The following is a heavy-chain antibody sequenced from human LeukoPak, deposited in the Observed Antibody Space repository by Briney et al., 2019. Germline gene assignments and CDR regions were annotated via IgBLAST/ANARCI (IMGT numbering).Heavy chain of an antibody. CDR2: IYTSGST. CDR1: GGSISSYY. D-gene: IGHD2/OR15-2a*01. Sequence: SETLSLTCTVSGGSISSYYWRWIRQPAGKGLEWIGRIYTSGSTNYNPSLKSRVTMSLDTSKNQFSLKLSSVTAADTAVYYCAGHHPRNTVDFWGQGTLVTVSS. J-gene: IGHJ4*02. CDR3: AGHHPRNTVDF. V-gene: IGHV4-4*07.